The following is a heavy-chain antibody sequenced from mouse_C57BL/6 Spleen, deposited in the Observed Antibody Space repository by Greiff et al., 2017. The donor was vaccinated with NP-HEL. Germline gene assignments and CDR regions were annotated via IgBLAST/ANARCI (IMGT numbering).Heavy chain of an antibody. Sequence: QVQLQQPGTELVKPGASVKLSCKASGYTFTSYWMHWVKQRPGQGLEWIGNINPSNGGTNYNEKFKSKATLTVDKSSSTAYMQLSSLTSEDSAVYYCARGGEIYYYGSSPWFAYWGQGTLVTVSA. CDR2: INPSNGGT. D-gene: IGHD1-1*01. CDR1: GYTFTSYW. CDR3: ARGGEIYYYGSSPWFAY. V-gene: IGHV1-53*01. J-gene: IGHJ3*01.